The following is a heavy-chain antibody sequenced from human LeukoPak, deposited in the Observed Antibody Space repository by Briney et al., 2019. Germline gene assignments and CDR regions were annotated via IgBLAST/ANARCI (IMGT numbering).Heavy chain of an antibody. D-gene: IGHD6-19*01. CDR2: ISGSGDST. CDR1: GFTFSNYA. CDR3: ARRSGIAVAGAFDY. Sequence: PGGSLRLSCAASGFTFSNYAMRRVRQAPGKGLEWVSGISGSGDSTYYADSVKGRFTISRDNSKNTLYLQMNSLRAEDTAVYYCARRSGIAVAGAFDYWGQGILVTVSS. J-gene: IGHJ4*02. V-gene: IGHV3-23*01.